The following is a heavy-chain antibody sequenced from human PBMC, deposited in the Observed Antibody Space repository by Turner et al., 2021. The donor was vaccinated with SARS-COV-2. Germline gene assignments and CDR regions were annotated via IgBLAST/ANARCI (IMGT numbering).Heavy chain of an antibody. CDR2: ITWNSCSI. CDR3: AKVPGPRLAWPAARYFHH. D-gene: IGHD6-13*01. CDR1: GFTFDYYA. Sequence: EVQLVESGGGLVQPGWSLRLSCAASGFTFDYYAMHWVRQAPGNGVEWVSGITWNSCSIGYADAVKCRFTISRENAKNSLYLQMNSLRAEDTALSDCAKVPGPRLAWPAARYFHHWGQGTLVTVSS. V-gene: IGHV3-9*01. J-gene: IGHJ1*01.